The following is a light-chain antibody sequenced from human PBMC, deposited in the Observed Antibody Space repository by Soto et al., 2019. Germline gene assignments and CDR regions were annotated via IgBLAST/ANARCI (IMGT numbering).Light chain of an antibody. V-gene: IGLV1-40*01. J-gene: IGLJ3*02. CDR2: GNS. CDR1: SSNIGAGYD. CDR3: QSYDSSLSGSV. Sequence: QSVLTQPPSVSGAPGQRVTIFCTGSSSNIGAGYDVHWYQQLPGTAPKLLIYGNSNRPSVVPDRFSGSKSGTSASLAITGLQAEDEADYYCQSYDSSLSGSVFGGGTKLTVL.